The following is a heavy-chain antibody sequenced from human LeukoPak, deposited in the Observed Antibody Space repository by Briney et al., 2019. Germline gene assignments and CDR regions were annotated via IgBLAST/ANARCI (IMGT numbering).Heavy chain of an antibody. CDR2: ISYSGST. CDR1: GGSIISATYY. D-gene: IGHD2-21*01. CDR3: ARGGEGFDP. Sequence: SETLSLTCAVSGGSIISATYYWAWIRQPPGKGLECIGSISYSGSTYYNPSLKSRITISVDTSKNQFPLKLSSLTAADTAVYYCARGGEGFDPWGQGTLVTVSS. J-gene: IGHJ5*02. V-gene: IGHV4-39*01.